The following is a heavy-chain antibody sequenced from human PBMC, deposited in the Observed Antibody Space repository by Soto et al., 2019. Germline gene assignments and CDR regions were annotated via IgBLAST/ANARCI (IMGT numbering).Heavy chain of an antibody. CDR3: ARKGYRYGTFDY. CDR1: GGSISSGGYY. D-gene: IGHD5-18*01. CDR2: IYYSWST. Sequence: SETLSLTCTVSGGSISSGGYYWSWIRQHPGKGLEWIGYIYYSWSTYYNPSLKSRVTISVDTSKNQFSLKLSSVTAADTAVYYCARKGYRYGTFDYWGQGTLVTVSS. J-gene: IGHJ4*02. V-gene: IGHV4-31*03.